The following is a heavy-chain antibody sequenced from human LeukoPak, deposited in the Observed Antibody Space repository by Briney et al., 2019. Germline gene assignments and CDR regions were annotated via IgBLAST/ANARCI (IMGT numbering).Heavy chain of an antibody. D-gene: IGHD4/OR15-4a*01. CDR1: GGSVSSGGYY. J-gene: IGHJ1*01. Sequence: SETLSLTCSVSGGSVSSGGYYWGWNRQPPGKGLEWIGTIYYSGSTYYDPSLKSRVTISVDTSKNQFSLNLNSVTAADTAVYYCARGGTLMTMVNWGQGTLVTVSS. CDR3: ARGGTLMTMVN. V-gene: IGHV4-39*07. CDR2: IYYSGST.